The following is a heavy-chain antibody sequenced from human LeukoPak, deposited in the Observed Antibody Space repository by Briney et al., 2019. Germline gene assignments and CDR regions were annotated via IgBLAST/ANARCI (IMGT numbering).Heavy chain of an antibody. J-gene: IGHJ4*02. CDR1: GGSISSSSYY. D-gene: IGHD6-13*01. Sequence: PSETLSLTCTVSGGSISSSSYYWGWIRQPPGKGLEWIGSIYYSGSTYHNPSLKSRVTISVDTSKNQFSLKLSSVTAADTAVYYCARLVGYSSSWPLFDYWGQGTLVTVSS. V-gene: IGHV4-39*01. CDR2: IYYSGST. CDR3: ARLVGYSSSWPLFDY.